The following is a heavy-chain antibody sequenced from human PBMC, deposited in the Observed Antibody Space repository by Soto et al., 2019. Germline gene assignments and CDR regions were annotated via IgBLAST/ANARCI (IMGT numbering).Heavy chain of an antibody. CDR3: ATGMDNAKIHR. CDR2: IHNDST. D-gene: IGHD1-1*01. Sequence: PGGSLRISCATSGFTVISTYMSWVRQAPGKGLEWVAFIHNDSTFYPDSVRGRFTISRDNSRNTVSLQMRSLRADDTAAYHCATGMDNAKIHRWGQGT. J-gene: IGHJ1*01. CDR1: GFTVISTY. V-gene: IGHV3-66*01.